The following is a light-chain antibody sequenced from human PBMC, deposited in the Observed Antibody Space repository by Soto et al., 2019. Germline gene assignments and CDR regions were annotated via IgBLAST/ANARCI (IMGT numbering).Light chain of an antibody. CDR2: DAS. Sequence: EIMLTQSPDTLSLSPGNRATLSCRASQSVSTYLAWYQQKPGQPPRLLIYDASNRATGIPARFSGSGSGTDFTLTISSLEPEDCAVYYCQQRSNWPPTFGQGTKVEIK. CDR3: QQRSNWPPT. CDR1: QSVSTY. V-gene: IGKV3-11*01. J-gene: IGKJ1*01.